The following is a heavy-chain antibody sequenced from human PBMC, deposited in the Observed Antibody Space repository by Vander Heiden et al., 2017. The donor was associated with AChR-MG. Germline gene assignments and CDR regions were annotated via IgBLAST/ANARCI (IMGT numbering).Heavy chain of an antibody. D-gene: IGHD3-16*01. V-gene: IGHV3-21*01. CDR1: GFTLSYNS. J-gene: IGHJ4*02. CDR2: ISSSGSYI. CDR3: ARDPWGNFDS. Sequence: EVQLVESGGGLVKPGGSLRLSCAGSGFTLSYNSMTWARQAPGKGLEWVSSISSSGSYIYYADSVKGRFTISRDSANNSLYLQMDSLRVEDTAVYYCARDPWGNFDSWGQGTLVTVSS.